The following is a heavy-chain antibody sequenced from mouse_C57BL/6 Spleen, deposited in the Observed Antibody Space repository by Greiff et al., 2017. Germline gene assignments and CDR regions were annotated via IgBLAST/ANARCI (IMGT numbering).Heavy chain of an antibody. Sequence: QVQLQQPGAELVMPGASVKLSCKASGYTFTSYWMHWVKQRPGQGLEWIGEIDPSDSYTNYNQKFKGKSTLTVDKSSSTAYMQLSSLTSEDSAVYYCARPDGSNPVWGQGTLVTVSA. CDR3: ARPDGSNPV. CDR2: IDPSDSYT. J-gene: IGHJ3*01. V-gene: IGHV1-69*01. CDR1: GYTFTSYW. D-gene: IGHD1-1*01.